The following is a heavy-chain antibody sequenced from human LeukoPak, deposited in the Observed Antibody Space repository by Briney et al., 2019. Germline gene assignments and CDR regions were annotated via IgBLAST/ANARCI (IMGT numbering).Heavy chain of an antibody. D-gene: IGHD6-13*01. CDR1: GYSISSGYY. CDR2: IYHSGST. Sequence: PSETLSLTCAVSGYSISSGYYWGWILQPPGKGLEWIGSIYHSGSTYYNPSLKSRVTISVDTSKSQFSLKLSSVTAADTAVYYCARVVGSSSPTYFDYWGQGTLVTVSS. J-gene: IGHJ4*02. CDR3: ARVVGSSSPTYFDY. V-gene: IGHV4-38-2*01.